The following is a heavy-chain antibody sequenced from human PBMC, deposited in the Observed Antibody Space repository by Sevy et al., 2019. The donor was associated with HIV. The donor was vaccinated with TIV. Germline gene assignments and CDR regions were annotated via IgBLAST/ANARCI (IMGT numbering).Heavy chain of an antibody. Sequence: GGSLRLSCAASGFTFSSYWMSWVRQAPGKGLEWVANIKQDGSEKYYVDSVKGRFTISRDNAKNSLYLQMNSLRAEDTAVYYCARDLKRIYYDFWSGYSSAANNGMDVWGQGTTVTVSS. CDR2: IKQDGSEK. CDR3: ARDLKRIYYDFWSGYSSAANNGMDV. D-gene: IGHD3-3*01. V-gene: IGHV3-7*01. J-gene: IGHJ6*02. CDR1: GFTFSSYW.